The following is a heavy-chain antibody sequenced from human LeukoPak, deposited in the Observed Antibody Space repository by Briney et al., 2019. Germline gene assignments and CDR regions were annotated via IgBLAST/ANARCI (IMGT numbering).Heavy chain of an antibody. CDR1: GFTFSSYS. J-gene: IGHJ4*02. V-gene: IGHV3-21*01. CDR3: ARVRYYGSGSYYPYYFDY. CDR2: ISSSSSYI. D-gene: IGHD3-10*01. Sequence: GGSLRLSCAASGFTFSSYSMNWVRQAPGKGLEWVSSISSSSSYIYYADSVKGRFTISRDNAKNSLYLQMNSLRAEDTAVYYCARVRYYGSGSYYPYYFDYWGQGTLVTVSS.